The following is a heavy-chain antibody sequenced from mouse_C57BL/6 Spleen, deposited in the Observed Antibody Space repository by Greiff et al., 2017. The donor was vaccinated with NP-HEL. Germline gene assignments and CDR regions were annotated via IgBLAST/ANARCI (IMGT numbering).Heavy chain of an antibody. D-gene: IGHD2-10*02. V-gene: IGHV1-55*01. Sequence: QVQLQQPGAELVKPGASVKMSCKASGYTFTSYWITWVKQRPGQGLEWIGDIYPGSGSTNYNEKFKSKATLTVDTSSSTAYMQLSSLTSEDSAVYYGAREGYGNYEDWFAYWGQGTLVTVSA. CDR3: AREGYGNYEDWFAY. CDR1: GYTFTSYW. CDR2: IYPGSGST. J-gene: IGHJ3*01.